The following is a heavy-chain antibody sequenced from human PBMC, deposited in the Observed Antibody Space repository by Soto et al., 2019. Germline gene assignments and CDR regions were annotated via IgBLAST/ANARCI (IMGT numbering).Heavy chain of an antibody. CDR3: ARHVGKRRSELLAYFAY. V-gene: IGHV4-39*01. J-gene: IGHJ4*01. Sequence: SATLSLTCPVSGVSIISCSYYWVLIRLPPGKGLEWIGSIYYSGSTYYNPSLKSRVTISVDTSKNQFSLKLSSVTAADTAVYYCARHVGKRRSELLAYFAYSGHGPPVTVS. CDR1: GVSIISCSYY. CDR2: IYYSGST. D-gene: IGHD1-26*01.